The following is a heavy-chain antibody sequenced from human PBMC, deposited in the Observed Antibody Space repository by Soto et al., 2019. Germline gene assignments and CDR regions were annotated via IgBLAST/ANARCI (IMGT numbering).Heavy chain of an antibody. Sequence: PSETLSLTCTVSGAPISSGDYYWSWIRPPPGKGLEWIGYIYYSGSTYYNPSLKSRVTISVDTSKNQFSLKLSSVTAADTAVYYCARAPIYYDFWSGPPTYYFDYWGQGTLVTVSS. D-gene: IGHD3-3*01. CDR2: IYYSGST. V-gene: IGHV4-30-4*02. J-gene: IGHJ4*02. CDR1: GAPISSGDYY. CDR3: ARAPIYYDFWSGPPTYYFDY.